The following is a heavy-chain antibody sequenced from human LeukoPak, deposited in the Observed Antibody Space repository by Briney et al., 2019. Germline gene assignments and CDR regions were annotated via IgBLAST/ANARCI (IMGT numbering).Heavy chain of an antibody. CDR2: ISAYNGNT. D-gene: IGHD6-13*01. CDR1: GYTFTSYG. J-gene: IGHJ6*02. V-gene: IGHV1-18*01. Sequence: ASVKVSCKASGYTFTSYGISWVRQAPGQGLEWMGWISAYNGNTNYAQKLQGRVTMTTDTSTSTAYMELRSLRSDDTAAYYCARGGIAAAGTEWEAYCYYGMDVWGQGTTVTVSS. CDR3: ARGGIAAAGTEWEAYCYYGMDV.